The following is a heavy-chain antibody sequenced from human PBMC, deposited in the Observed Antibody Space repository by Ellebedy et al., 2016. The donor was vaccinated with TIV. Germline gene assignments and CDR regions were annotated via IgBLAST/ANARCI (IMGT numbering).Heavy chain of an antibody. Sequence: GESLKISCVASGFAFNTYWIHWVRQAPGKGLEWVSRVDGDGTTTTFLDSVEGRFTLSRDNANNTLHLQMNGLRADDTAIYYCAREYYGLWTGYYLDVWGKGAAVTVSS. CDR2: VDGDGTTT. CDR3: AREYYGLWTGYYLDV. J-gene: IGHJ6*04. D-gene: IGHD3/OR15-3a*01. CDR1: GFAFNTYW. V-gene: IGHV3-74*01.